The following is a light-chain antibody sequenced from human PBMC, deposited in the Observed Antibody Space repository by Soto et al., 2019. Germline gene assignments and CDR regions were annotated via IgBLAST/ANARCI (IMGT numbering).Light chain of an antibody. V-gene: IGKV1-39*01. J-gene: IGKJ5*01. CDR2: AAS. CDR1: QSISSY. Sequence: DIQMTQSPSSLSASVGDCVTITCRASQSISSYLNWYQQKPGKAPKLLIYAASSLQSGVPSRFSGSGSGTDFTLTISSLQPEDFATYYCQQSYSTPPTFGQGTRLEIK. CDR3: QQSYSTPPT.